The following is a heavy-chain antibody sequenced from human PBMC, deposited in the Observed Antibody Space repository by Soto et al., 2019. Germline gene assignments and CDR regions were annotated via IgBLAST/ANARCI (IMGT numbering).Heavy chain of an antibody. CDR1: GFTVSSNY. J-gene: IGHJ4*02. Sequence: EVQLVESGGGLIQPGGSLRLSCAASGFTVSSNYMSWVRQAPGKGLEWVSVIYSGGSTYYADSVKGRFTISRDNSKNTLYLQMNSLRAEDTAVYYCARGPFYCSSTSCYRYFDYWGQGTLVTVSS. CDR2: IYSGGST. V-gene: IGHV3-53*01. D-gene: IGHD2-2*01. CDR3: ARGPFYCSSTSCYRYFDY.